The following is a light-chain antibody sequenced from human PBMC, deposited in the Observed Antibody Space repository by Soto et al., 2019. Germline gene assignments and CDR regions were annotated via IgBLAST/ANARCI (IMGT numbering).Light chain of an antibody. V-gene: IGKV3-20*01. CDR3: QQHGSSPIT. CDR1: QSIRSY. J-gene: IGKJ5*01. CDR2: GAS. Sequence: EIVLTQSPGTRSLSPGERATLSCRASQSIRSYLAWYQQTPGQTPRLLVYGASNRATGIPDMFSCSGAGTDCTRTISRLEHEDFAVAYCQQHGSSPITFGQGTRLEIK.